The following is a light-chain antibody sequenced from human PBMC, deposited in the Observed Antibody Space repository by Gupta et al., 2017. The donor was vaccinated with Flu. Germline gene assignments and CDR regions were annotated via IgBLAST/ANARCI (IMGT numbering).Light chain of an antibody. CDR3: AVWDNSLKGL. V-gene: IGLV1-44*01. Sequence: QSVVTQPPSVSATPGQTVTIYCLGSSSNIGSNDVFWYRQDPGAAPKLLIFDNDQRPSGVPDRFSGSKSGTSASLDISGLQSEDESDYYCAVWDNSLKGLFGGGTKLTVL. CDR2: DND. J-gene: IGLJ3*02. CDR1: SSNIGSND.